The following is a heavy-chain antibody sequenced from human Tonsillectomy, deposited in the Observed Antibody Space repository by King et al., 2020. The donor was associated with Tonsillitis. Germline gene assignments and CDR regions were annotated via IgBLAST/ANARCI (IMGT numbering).Heavy chain of an antibody. D-gene: IGHD3-16*01. CDR2: ISTTSNDI. J-gene: IGHJ2*01. CDR1: GFTFSSYN. Sequence: VQLVESGGGLVKPGGSLRLSCAASGFTFSSYNLNWVRQAPGKGLEWVSSISTTSNDIYYADSVKGRITISRDNAKNSLYLQMHSLRADDTAVYYCARDPDYRSLNGGPSPQDGLAYWYFDLWGRGTLVTVSS. V-gene: IGHV3-21*01. CDR3: ARDPDYRSLNGGPSPQDGLAYWYFDL.